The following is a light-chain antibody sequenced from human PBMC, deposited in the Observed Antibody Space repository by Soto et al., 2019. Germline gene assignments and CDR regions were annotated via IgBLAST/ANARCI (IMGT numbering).Light chain of an antibody. Sequence: EIVMTQSPATLSVSPGERATLSCRASQSVSNNLAWYQQKPGQAPRRLIYDASNRAAGTPARFSGSGSGTDSTLTISSLQSEDFAVYYCQQYNNWPRTFGQGTKVDIK. CDR1: QSVSNN. CDR3: QQYNNWPRT. J-gene: IGKJ1*01. CDR2: DAS. V-gene: IGKV3D-15*01.